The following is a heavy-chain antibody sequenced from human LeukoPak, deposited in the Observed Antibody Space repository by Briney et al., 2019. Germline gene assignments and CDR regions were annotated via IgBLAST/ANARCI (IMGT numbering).Heavy chain of an antibody. CDR1: GFSFSSYW. Sequence: GGSLRLSCEGSGFSFSSYWMTWVRQLPGKGLEWVANIKQDGSEKYYVDSVKGRFTISRDNAKNSLYLQMNSLRAEDTAVYYCARATYYYDSSGYYYSDYWGQGTLVTVSS. CDR2: IKQDGSEK. CDR3: ARATYYYDSSGYYYSDY. D-gene: IGHD3-22*01. J-gene: IGHJ4*02. V-gene: IGHV3-7*01.